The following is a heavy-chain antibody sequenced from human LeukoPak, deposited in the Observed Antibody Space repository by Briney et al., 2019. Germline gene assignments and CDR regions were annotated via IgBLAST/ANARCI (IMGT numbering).Heavy chain of an antibody. Sequence: SPGGSLRLSCAASGFTFSVYYMNWIRQAPGKGLEWVSYISSTGSTKDYADSVKGRFTISRDNAKNSLYLQMNNLRAEDTVVYYCARTSAYSYGYGDIGYYFDYWGQGTLVTVSS. CDR2: ISSTGSTK. CDR1: GFTFSVYY. CDR3: ARTSAYSYGYGDIGYYFDY. D-gene: IGHD5-18*01. J-gene: IGHJ4*02. V-gene: IGHV3-11*01.